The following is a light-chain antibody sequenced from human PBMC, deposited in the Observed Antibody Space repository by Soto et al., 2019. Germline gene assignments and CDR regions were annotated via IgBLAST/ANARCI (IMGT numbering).Light chain of an antibody. V-gene: IGLV1-47*01. CDR2: RNN. Sequence: QSVLTQPPSASETPGQTVTISCSGRFSNIGSNFIYWYQQLPGTAPKLLIYRNNERPSGVPDRFSASKSGTSASLAISGLRSEDEADYHCAAWDDSLSGVVFGGGTKLTVL. J-gene: IGLJ3*02. CDR3: AAWDDSLSGVV. CDR1: FSNIGSNF.